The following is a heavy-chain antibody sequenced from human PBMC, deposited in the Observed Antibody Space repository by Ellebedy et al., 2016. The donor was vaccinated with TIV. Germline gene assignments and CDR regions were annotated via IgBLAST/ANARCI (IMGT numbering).Heavy chain of an antibody. CDR2: FDPEDGET. CDR3: ATADRVPAAIFDY. CDR1: RYTLTDLS. J-gene: IGHJ4*02. Sequence: ASVKVSXKVSRYTLTDLSMHWVRQAPGKGLEWMGGFDPEDGETIYAQKFQGRVTMTEDTSTDTAYMELSSLRSEDTAVYYCATADRVPAAIFDYWGQGTLVTVSS. D-gene: IGHD2-2*01. V-gene: IGHV1-24*01.